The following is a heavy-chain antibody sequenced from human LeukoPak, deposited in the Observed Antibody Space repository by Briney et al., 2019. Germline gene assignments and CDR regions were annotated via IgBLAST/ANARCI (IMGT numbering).Heavy chain of an antibody. D-gene: IGHD3-22*01. J-gene: IGHJ3*02. Sequence: SVKVSCKASGGTFSSYAISWVRQAPGQGLEWMGRIIPIFGTANYAQKFQGRVTITTDESTSTAYMELSSLRSEDTAVYYCARVGYDSSGYHPGAFDIWDQGTMVTVSS. V-gene: IGHV1-69*05. CDR1: GGTFSSYA. CDR2: IIPIFGTA. CDR3: ARVGYDSSGYHPGAFDI.